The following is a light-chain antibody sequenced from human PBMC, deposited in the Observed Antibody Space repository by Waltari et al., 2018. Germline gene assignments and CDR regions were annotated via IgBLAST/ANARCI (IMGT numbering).Light chain of an antibody. CDR3: QQRSSWPLT. CDR2: DTS. CDR1: QSVRNY. Sequence: IVLIQSPATLALSPGYRATLSCSASQSVRNYLAWFKQKPGQVPRLLIYDTSNRGTGVPARFSGSGSGTDFTLTISSLESEDFAVYYCQQRSSWPLTFGGGTKVQIK. V-gene: IGKV3-11*01. J-gene: IGKJ4*01.